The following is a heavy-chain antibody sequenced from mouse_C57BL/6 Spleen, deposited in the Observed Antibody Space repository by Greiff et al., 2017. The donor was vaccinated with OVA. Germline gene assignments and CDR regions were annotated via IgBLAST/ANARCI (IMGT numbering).Heavy chain of an antibody. D-gene: IGHD2-3*01. CDR3: ARYGVTRYFDV. Sequence: QVQLQQSGAELVRPGASVKLSCKASGYTFTDYYINWVKQRPGQGLEWIARIYPGSGNTYYNEKFKGKATLTAEKSSSTAYMQLSSLTSEDSAVYFCARYGVTRYFDVWGTGTTVTVSS. J-gene: IGHJ1*03. CDR2: IYPGSGNT. CDR1: GYTFTDYY. V-gene: IGHV1-76*01.